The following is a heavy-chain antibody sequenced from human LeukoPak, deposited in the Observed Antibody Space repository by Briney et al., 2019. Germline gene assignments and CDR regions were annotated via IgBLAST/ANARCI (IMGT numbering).Heavy chain of an antibody. Sequence: SETLSLTCTVSGGSISSGGYYWSWIRQHPGKGLEWIGYIYYSGSTYYNPSLKSRVTTSVDTSKNQFSLKLSSVTAADTAVYHCARAVSSRSLEWLLTPRNWFDPWGQGTLVTVSS. J-gene: IGHJ5*02. D-gene: IGHD3-3*01. CDR1: GGSISSGGYY. V-gene: IGHV4-31*03. CDR3: ARAVSSRSLEWLLTPRNWFDP. CDR2: IYYSGST.